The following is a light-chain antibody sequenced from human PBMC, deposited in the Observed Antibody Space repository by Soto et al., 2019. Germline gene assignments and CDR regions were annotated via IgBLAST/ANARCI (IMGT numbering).Light chain of an antibody. V-gene: IGKV1-12*01. CDR3: QQANSFPIT. J-gene: IGKJ5*01. CDR1: QGISSW. Sequence: DIRMTQSPSSVYASVGDRVTMTCRASQGISSWFAWYQQKPGKAPKLLIYDASSLQSGVPSRFSGSGSGTDFTLTISSLQPEDFATYYCQQANSFPITFGQGTRLEIK. CDR2: DAS.